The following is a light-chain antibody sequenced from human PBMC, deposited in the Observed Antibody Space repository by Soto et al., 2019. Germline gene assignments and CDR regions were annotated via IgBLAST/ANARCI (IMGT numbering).Light chain of an antibody. V-gene: IGKV3D-15*01. CDR2: GAS. CDR3: QQFRNWPWT. Sequence: EIVVTQSPGTLSVSPGDRVTLSCRASQSISINLAWYQHKPGQAPRLLIHGASTRATGVPARISGSGSGTEFTLTISSLQSEDFAVYYCQQFRNWPWTFGQGTKVEVK. CDR1: QSISIN. J-gene: IGKJ1*01.